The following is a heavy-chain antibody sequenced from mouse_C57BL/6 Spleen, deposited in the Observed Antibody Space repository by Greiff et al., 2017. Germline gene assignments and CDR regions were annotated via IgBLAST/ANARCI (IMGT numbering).Heavy chain of an antibody. V-gene: IGHV5-17*01. D-gene: IGHD2-2*01. CDR1: GFTFSDYG. CDR3: ARKGYTGYFDD. CDR2: ISSGSSTL. Sequence: EVQVVESGGGLVKPGGSLKLSCAASGFTFSDYGMHWVRQAPEKGLEWVAYISSGSSTLYYADTVKGRFTISRDNAKNTLFLQMTSLRSEDTDMYYCARKGYTGYFDDWGTGTTVTVSS. J-gene: IGHJ1*03.